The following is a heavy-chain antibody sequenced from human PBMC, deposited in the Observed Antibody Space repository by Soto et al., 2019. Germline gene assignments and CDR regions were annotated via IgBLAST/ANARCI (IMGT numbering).Heavy chain of an antibody. D-gene: IGHD2-15*01. J-gene: IGHJ5*02. CDR2: MNANSGKI. CDR1: GYTFTNYD. Sequence: QVQLVQSGAEVKKPGASVKVSCKASGYTFTNYDINWVRQAPGQGPEYMGWMNANSGKIGYVQKFQGRVTMTSNTSIGTAYMELSSLRVEDTAVYYCAREIPVYCGGATCYSGWFDPWGQGTLVTVSS. V-gene: IGHV1-8*01. CDR3: AREIPVYCGGATCYSGWFDP.